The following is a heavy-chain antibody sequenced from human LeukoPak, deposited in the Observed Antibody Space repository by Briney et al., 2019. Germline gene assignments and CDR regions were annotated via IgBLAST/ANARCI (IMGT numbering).Heavy chain of an antibody. J-gene: IGHJ4*02. Sequence: ASVKVSCQASAYTFTSYSMDGVRQAPGQGLEWMGIINPSGGSTSYAQKFQGRVTMTRDTSTSTVYMELSSLRSEDTAVYYCANAFGLTDYWGQGTLVTVSS. V-gene: IGHV1-46*01. CDR1: AYTFTSYS. D-gene: IGHD3/OR15-3a*01. CDR3: ANAFGLTDY. CDR2: INPSGGST.